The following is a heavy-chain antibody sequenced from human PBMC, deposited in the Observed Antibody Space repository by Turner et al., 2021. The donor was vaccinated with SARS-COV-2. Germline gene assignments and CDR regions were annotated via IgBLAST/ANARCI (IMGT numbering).Heavy chain of an antibody. D-gene: IGHD1-1*01. J-gene: IGHJ5*01. CDR2: IKTDGSSK. CDR1: GFTFSDYW. CDR3: VRHGSWNFDS. V-gene: IGHV3-7*01. Sequence: EVQLVESGGGLVQSGGSLRLSCAGSGFTFSDYWMGWVRQAPGKGLEWVANIKTDGSSKYYVDSVKDRFTTSRDNAKNSLYLQMYSLRAEDTAVYYCVRHGSWNFDSWGQGTQVTVSS.